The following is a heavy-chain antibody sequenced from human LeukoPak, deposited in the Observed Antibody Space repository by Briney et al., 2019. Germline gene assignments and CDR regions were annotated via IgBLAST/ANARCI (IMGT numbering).Heavy chain of an antibody. V-gene: IGHV3-30-3*01. CDR1: GFTFSSYA. D-gene: IGHD2-2*02. CDR3: AKGYCSGTSCYTGLDY. Sequence: PGRSLRLSCAASGFTFSSYAMHWVRQAPGKGLEWVAVISSDGSNKYYADSVKGRFTISRDNSKNTLYLQMNSLRAEDTAVYYCAKGYCSGTSCYTGLDYWGQGTLVTVSS. CDR2: ISSDGSNK. J-gene: IGHJ4*02.